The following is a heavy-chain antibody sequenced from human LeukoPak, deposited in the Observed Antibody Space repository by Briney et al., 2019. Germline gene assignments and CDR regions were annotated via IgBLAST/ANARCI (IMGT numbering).Heavy chain of an antibody. CDR1: GFTLRSYA. CDR3: AKARSPIAVAGYYYYYGMDV. D-gene: IGHD6-19*01. J-gene: IGHJ6*02. V-gene: IGHV3-23*01. Sequence: GGSLRLSCAASGFTLRSYAMSWVRQAPGKGLEWVSDISGSGGSTYYADSVKGRFTISRDNSENTLYLQMNSLRAEDTAVYYCAKARSPIAVAGYYYYYGMDVWGQGTTVTVSS. CDR2: ISGSGGST.